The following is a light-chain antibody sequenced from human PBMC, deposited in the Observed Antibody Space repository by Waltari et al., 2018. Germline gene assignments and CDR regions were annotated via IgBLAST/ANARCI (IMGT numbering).Light chain of an antibody. V-gene: IGKV3-20*01. CDR3: QNYERLPAT. CDR1: QSVSRA. Sequence: EVVLTQSPGTLSLSPGERATLSCRASQSVSRALVWYQQKPDQAPRLLIYGVSNRATGIPDRFSGSGSGTDFSLTISRLEPEDFAVYYCQNYERLPATFGQGTRVEIK. J-gene: IGKJ1*01. CDR2: GVS.